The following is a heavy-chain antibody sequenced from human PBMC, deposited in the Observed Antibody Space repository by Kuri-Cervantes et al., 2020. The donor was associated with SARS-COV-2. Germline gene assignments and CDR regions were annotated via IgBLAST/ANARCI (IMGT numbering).Heavy chain of an antibody. V-gene: IGHV3-11*04. D-gene: IGHD3-22*01. J-gene: IGHJ4*02. CDR1: GFTFSDYY. Sequence: GGSLRLSCAASGFTFSDYYVSWIRQAPGKGLEWVSYISSSGSTIYYADSVKGRFTISRDNAKNSLYLQMNSLRAEDTAVYYCARDQTSGYYYGVDYWGQGTLVTVSS. CDR3: ARDQTSGYYYGVDY. CDR2: ISSSGSTI.